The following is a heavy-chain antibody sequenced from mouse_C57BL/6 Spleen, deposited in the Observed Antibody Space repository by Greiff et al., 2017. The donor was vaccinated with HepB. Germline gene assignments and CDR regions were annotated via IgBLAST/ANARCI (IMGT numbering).Heavy chain of an antibody. V-gene: IGHV1-61*01. CDR1: GYTFTSYW. CDR3: ARRDSSDFDY. J-gene: IGHJ2*01. CDR2: IYPSDSET. D-gene: IGHD3-2*02. Sequence: VQLQQPGAELVRPGSSVKLSCKASGYTFTSYWMDWVKQRPGQGLEWIGNIYPSDSETHYNQKFKDKATLTVDKSSSTAYMQLSSLTSEDSAVYYCARRDSSDFDYWGQGTTLTVSS.